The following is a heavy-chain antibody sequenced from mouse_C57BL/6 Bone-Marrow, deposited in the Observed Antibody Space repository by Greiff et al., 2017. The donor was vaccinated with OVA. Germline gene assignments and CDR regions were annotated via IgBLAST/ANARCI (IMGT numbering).Heavy chain of an antibody. CDR1: GYTFTSYW. CDR3: AREDYYGSSVAY. V-gene: IGHV1-69*01. D-gene: IGHD1-1*01. J-gene: IGHJ3*01. Sequence: VQLQQPGAELVMPGASVKLSCKASGYTFTSYWMHWVKQRPGQGLEWIGEIDPSDSYTNYNQKFKGKSTLTVDKSSSTAYMQLSSLTSEDSAVYYCAREDYYGSSVAYWGQGTLVTVSA. CDR2: IDPSDSYT.